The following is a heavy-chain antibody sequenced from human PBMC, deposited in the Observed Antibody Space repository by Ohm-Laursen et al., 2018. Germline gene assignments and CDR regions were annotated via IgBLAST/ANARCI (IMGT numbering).Heavy chain of an antibody. Sequence: GSLRLSCTASGFTFSTYAMSWVRQAPGKGLEWVSAISGSGGSTYYADSVKGRFTISRDNSKNTLYLQMNSLRAEDTAVYYCARAQPVTDYYDSSGYPPGLDYWGQGTLVTVSS. CDR1: GFTFSTYA. D-gene: IGHD3-22*01. J-gene: IGHJ4*02. CDR3: ARAQPVTDYYDSSGYPPGLDY. V-gene: IGHV3-23*01. CDR2: ISGSGGST.